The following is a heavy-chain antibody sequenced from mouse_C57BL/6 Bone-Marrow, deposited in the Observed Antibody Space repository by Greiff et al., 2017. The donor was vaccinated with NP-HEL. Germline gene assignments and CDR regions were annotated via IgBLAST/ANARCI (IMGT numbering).Heavy chain of an antibody. Sequence: VQLQQPGAELVRPGTSVKLSCKASGYTFTSYWMHWVKQRPGQGLEWIGVIDPSDSYTNYNQKFKGKATLTVDTSSSTAYMQLSSLTSDDSAVYYCARSLYGSNYWGQGTTLTVSS. J-gene: IGHJ2*01. V-gene: IGHV1-59*01. CDR1: GYTFTSYW. CDR2: IDPSDSYT. D-gene: IGHD1-1*01. CDR3: ARSLYGSNY.